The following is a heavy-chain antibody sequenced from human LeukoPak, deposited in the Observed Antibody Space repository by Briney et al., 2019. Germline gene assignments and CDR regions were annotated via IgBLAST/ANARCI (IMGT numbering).Heavy chain of an antibody. CDR1: GYTFTSYY. J-gene: IGHJ6*02. CDR2: ISAYNGNT. V-gene: IGHV1-18*04. CDR3: ARDAATLNPRYYYGMDV. D-gene: IGHD1-26*01. Sequence: ASVKVSCKASGYTFTSYYMHWVRQAPGQGLEWMGWISAYNGNTNYAQKLQGRVTMTTDTSTSTAYMELRSLRSDDTAVYYCARDAATLNPRYYYGMDVWGQGTTVTVSS.